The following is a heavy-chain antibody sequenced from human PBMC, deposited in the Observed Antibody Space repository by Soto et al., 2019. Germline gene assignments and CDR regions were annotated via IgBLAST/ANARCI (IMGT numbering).Heavy chain of an antibody. CDR1: GGSFSGYY. D-gene: IGHD6-19*01. CDR2: INHSGST. J-gene: IGHJ4*02. V-gene: IGHV4-34*01. Sequence: SETLSLTCAVYGGSFSGYYWSWIRQPPGKGLEWIGEINHSGSTNYNPSLKGRVTISVDTSKNQFSLKLSSVTAADTAVYYCARGRKQWLVPYYFDYWGQGTLVTVSS. CDR3: ARGRKQWLVPYYFDY.